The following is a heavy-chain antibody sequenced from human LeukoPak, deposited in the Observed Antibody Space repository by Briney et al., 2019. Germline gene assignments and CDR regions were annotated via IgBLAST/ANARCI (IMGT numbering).Heavy chain of an antibody. CDR1: GFTFNSYA. V-gene: IGHV3-9*01. D-gene: IGHD1-26*01. CDR2: ISRNSGYI. Sequence: GGSLRLSCAASGFTFNSYAMHWVRQVPGKGLEWVSGISRNSGYIGYGDSVQGRFIISRYKARDSLFLEMNSLRAEDTALYFCAKDTDVGNTPRVYVCDIWGQGTMVTVSS. CDR3: AKDTDVGNTPRVYVCDI. J-gene: IGHJ3*02.